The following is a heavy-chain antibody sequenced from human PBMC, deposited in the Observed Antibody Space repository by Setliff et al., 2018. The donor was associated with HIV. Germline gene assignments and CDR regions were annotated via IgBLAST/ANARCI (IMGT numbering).Heavy chain of an antibody. J-gene: IGHJ4*02. CDR1: GFTFGDFT. V-gene: IGHV3-49*04. CDR2: IRSKAYGGTT. CDR3: TTDFPASGWYDYFDY. Sequence: PGGSLRLSCATSGFTFGDFTMSWVRQAPGKGLEWVGFIRSKAYGGTTEYAASVKGRFTISRDDSKSIAFLQMNSLKTEDTAVYYCTTDFPASGWYDYFDYWGQGTLVTVSS. D-gene: IGHD6-19*01.